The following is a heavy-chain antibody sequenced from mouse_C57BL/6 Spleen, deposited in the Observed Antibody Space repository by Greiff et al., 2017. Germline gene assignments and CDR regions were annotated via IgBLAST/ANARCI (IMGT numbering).Heavy chain of an antibody. CDR1: GFTFTDYE. V-gene: IGHV1-15*01. J-gene: IGHJ4*01. CDR2: IDPETGGT. D-gene: IGHD1-1*01. CDR3: TRDGSSLYAMDY. Sequence: QVQLQQSGAELVRPGASVTLSCKASGFTFTDYEMHWVKQTPVHGLEWIGAIDPETGGTATNQKFKGKAILTADKTASTAYMELRSLTSEDSAGYYCTRDGSSLYAMDYWGQGTSVTVSS.